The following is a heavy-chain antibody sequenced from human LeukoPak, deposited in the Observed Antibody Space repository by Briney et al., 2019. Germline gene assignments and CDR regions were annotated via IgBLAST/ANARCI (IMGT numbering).Heavy chain of an antibody. V-gene: IGHV1-8*01. CDR1: GYTFTSYD. CDR3: ATRANDAFDI. CDR2: MNPNSGNT. J-gene: IGHJ3*02. Sequence: ASLKVSCKASGYTFTSYDINWVRQATGQGLEWMGWMNPNSGNTGYAQKFQGRVTMTRNTSISTAYMELSSLRSEDTAVYYCATRANDAFDIWGQRDNGHRLF.